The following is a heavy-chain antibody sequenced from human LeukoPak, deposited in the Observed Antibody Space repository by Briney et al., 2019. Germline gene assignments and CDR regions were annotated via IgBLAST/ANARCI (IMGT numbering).Heavy chain of an antibody. CDR3: ARGPLDTFITMIGSFDY. CDR2: ISSSSSTI. CDR1: GFTFSSYS. J-gene: IGHJ4*02. D-gene: IGHD3-22*01. V-gene: IGHV3-48*01. Sequence: GGSLRLSCAASGFTFSSYSMNWVRQAPGKGLEWVSYISSSSSTIYYADSVKGRFTISRDNAKNSLYLQMNSLRAEDTAVYYCARGPLDTFITMIGSFDYWGQGTLVTVSS.